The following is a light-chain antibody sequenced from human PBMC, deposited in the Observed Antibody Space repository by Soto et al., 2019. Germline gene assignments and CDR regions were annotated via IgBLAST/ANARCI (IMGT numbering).Light chain of an antibody. V-gene: IGKV3-20*01. J-gene: IGKJ1*01. CDR1: QSVSRY. CDR2: GAS. CDR3: QQYGSSGT. Sequence: IVLTQPPGTLSLSPGERATLSCRASQSVSRYLTWYQQKPGEGPRVLIYGASSRATGIPDRFSGSGSGTDFTLTISRLEPEDFAVYYCQQYGSSGTFGQGTKVDIK.